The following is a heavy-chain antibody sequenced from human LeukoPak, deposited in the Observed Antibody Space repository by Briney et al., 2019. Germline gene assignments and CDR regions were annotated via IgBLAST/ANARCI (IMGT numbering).Heavy chain of an antibody. CDR2: INHSGST. D-gene: IGHD6-19*01. J-gene: IGHJ4*02. Sequence: SETLSLTCAVYGGSFSGYYWSWIRQPPGKGLEWIGEINHSGSTNYNPSLKSRVTISVDTSKNQFSLKLSSVTAADTAVHYCARPQWLVRSFDYWGQGTLVTVSS. CDR1: GGSFSGYY. V-gene: IGHV4-34*01. CDR3: ARPQWLVRSFDY.